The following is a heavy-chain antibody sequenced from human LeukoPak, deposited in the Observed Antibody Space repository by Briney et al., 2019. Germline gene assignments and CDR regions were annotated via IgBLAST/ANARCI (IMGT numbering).Heavy chain of an antibody. D-gene: IGHD2-2*03. CDR3: ARDYVVDIVVVPAAMQFDP. V-gene: IGHV1-18*01. CDR1: GYTFTSYG. J-gene: IGHJ5*02. Sequence: GASVKVSCKASGYTFTSYGISWVRQAPGQGLEWMGRISAYNGNTNYAQKLQGRVTMTTDTSTSTAYMELRSLRSDDTAVYYCARDYVVDIVVVPAAMQFDPWGQGTLVTVSS. CDR2: ISAYNGNT.